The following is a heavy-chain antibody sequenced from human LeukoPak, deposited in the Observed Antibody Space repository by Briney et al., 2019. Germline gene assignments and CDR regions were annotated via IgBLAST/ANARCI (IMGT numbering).Heavy chain of an antibody. CDR1: GGSFSGYY. CDR3: ARDVRGYSYGYSYYYYYMDV. D-gene: IGHD5-18*01. V-gene: IGHV4-34*01. CDR2: INHSGST. Sequence: SSETLSLTCAVYGGSFSGYYWSWIRQPPGKGLEWIGEINHSGSTNYNPSLKSRVTISVDTSKNQLSLKLSSVTAADTAVYYCARDVRGYSYGYSYYYYYMDVWGKGTTVTVSS. J-gene: IGHJ6*03.